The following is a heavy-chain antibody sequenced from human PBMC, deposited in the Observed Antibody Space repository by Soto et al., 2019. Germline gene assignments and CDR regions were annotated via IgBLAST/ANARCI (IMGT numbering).Heavy chain of an antibody. CDR1: GGSISSYY. CDR2: IYYSGST. D-gene: IGHD4-17*01. V-gene: IGHV4-59*01. J-gene: IGHJ1*01. CDR3: ASDSPHYGDYVEYFQH. Sequence: SETLSLTCTVSGGSISSYYWSWIRQPPGKALEWIGYIYYSGSTNYNPSLKSRVTISVDTSKNQFSLKLSSVTAADTAVYYCASDSPHYGDYVEYFQHWGQGTLVTVSS.